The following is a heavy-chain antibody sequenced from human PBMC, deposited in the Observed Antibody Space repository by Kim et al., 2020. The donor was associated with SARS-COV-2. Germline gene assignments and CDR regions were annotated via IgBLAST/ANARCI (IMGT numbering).Heavy chain of an antibody. CDR1: GFTFSSYA. CDR3: AREIGPLRQSLATGDY. D-gene: IGHD4-17*01. Sequence: GVSLRLSCAASGFTFSSYAMHWVRQAPGKGLEWVAVISYDGSNKYYADSVKGRFTISRDNSKNTLYLQMNSLRAEDTAVYYCAREIGPLRQSLATGDYWG. J-gene: IGHJ4*01. V-gene: IGHV3-30*04. CDR2: ISYDGSNK.